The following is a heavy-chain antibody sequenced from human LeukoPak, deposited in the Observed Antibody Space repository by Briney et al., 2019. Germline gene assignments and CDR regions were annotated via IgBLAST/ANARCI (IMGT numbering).Heavy chain of an antibody. D-gene: IGHD4-11*01. CDR3: ASGGMTTVTTFDY. J-gene: IGHJ4*02. V-gene: IGHV1-69*06. CDR2: IIPIFGTA. CDR1: GGTFSSYA. Sequence: SVTVSCKASGGTFSSYAISWVRQAPGQGLEWMGGIIPIFGTANYAQKFQGRVTITADKSTSTAYMELSSLRSEDTAVYYCASGGMTTVTTFDYWGQGTLVTVSS.